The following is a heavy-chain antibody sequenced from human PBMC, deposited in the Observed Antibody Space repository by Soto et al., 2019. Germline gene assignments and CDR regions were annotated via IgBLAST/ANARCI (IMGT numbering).Heavy chain of an antibody. CDR1: GGSISSGDYY. V-gene: IGHV4-30-4*01. J-gene: IGHJ4*02. CDR2: IYYSGST. CDR3: ARASTVTYVDY. D-gene: IGHD4-17*01. Sequence: PSETLSLTCTVSGGSISSGDYYWSWIRQPPGRGLEWIGYIYYSGSTYYNPSLKSRVTISVDTSKNQFSLKLSSVTAADTAVYYCARASTVTYVDYWGQGTLVTVSS.